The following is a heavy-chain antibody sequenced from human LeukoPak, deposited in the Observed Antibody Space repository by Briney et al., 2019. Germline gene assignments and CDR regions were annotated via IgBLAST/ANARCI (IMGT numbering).Heavy chain of an antibody. D-gene: IGHD5-12*01. Sequence: PSETLSLTCTVSGYSISSGFYWGCIRQPPGKGLEWIGSIYHSGSTYYNPSLKSRVTISVDTSKNQFSLKLSSVTAADTAVYYCARDEGYGGYADFWGQGTLVTVSS. CDR2: IYHSGST. V-gene: IGHV4-38-2*02. CDR3: ARDEGYGGYADF. CDR1: GYSISSGFY. J-gene: IGHJ4*02.